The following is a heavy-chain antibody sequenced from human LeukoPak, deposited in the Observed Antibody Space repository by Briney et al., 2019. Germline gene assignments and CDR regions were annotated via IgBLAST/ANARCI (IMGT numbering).Heavy chain of an antibody. CDR3: ARMIHPRYYGMDV. J-gene: IGHJ6*02. V-gene: IGHV4-30-4*01. CDR1: GASISSGDYS. Sequence: KPSETLSLTCTVSGASISSGDYSWSWIRQPPGKGLEWIGYISYSGSTYYNPSLKSRVTISVDKSKNQFSLKLSSVTAADTAVYYCARMIHPRYYGMDVWGQGTTVTVSS. D-gene: IGHD3-22*01. CDR2: ISYSGST.